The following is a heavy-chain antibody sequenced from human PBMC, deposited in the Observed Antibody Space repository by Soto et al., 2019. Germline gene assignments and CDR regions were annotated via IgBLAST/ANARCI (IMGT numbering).Heavy chain of an antibody. CDR2: ISYDGSNK. J-gene: IGHJ6*02. CDR3: ARDRTAPHYYGSGSYQYYYGMDV. V-gene: IGHV3-30-3*01. D-gene: IGHD3-10*01. CDR1: GFTFSSYA. Sequence: GSLRLSCAASGFTFSSYAMHWVRQAPGKGLEWVAVISYDGSNKYYADSVKGRFTISRDNSKNTLYLQMNSLRAEDTAVYYCARDRTAPHYYGSGSYQYYYGMDVWGQGTTVTVSS.